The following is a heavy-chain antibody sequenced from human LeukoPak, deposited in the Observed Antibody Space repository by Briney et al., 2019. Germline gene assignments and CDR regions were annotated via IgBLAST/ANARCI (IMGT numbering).Heavy chain of an antibody. D-gene: IGHD2-15*01. V-gene: IGHV3-23*01. J-gene: IGHJ5*02. CDR2: ISGSGGST. CDR3: ARGGYCSGGSCYSSPWFDP. CDR1: GFTFSSYA. Sequence: QSGGSLRLSCAASGFTFSSYAMSWVRQAPGKGLEWVSAISGSGGSTYYADSVKGRFTISRDNSKNTLYLQMNSLRAEDTAVYYCARGGYCSGGSCYSSPWFDPWGQGTLVTVSS.